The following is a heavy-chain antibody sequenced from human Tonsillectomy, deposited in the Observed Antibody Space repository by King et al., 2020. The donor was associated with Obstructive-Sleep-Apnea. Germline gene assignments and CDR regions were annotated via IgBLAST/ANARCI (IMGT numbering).Heavy chain of an antibody. CDR3: TTTDYDGIDV. V-gene: IGHV3-15*02. CDR1: GFTFSNAW. CDR2: IKTKTDGGTT. J-gene: IGHJ6*02. Sequence: VQLVESGGALVKPGGSLRLSCAASGFTFSNAWMSWVRQAPGKGLGWVGHIKTKTDGGTTDYAAPVKGRYTISRDDSKNMLYLQMNSLKTEDTAVYYCTTTDYDGIDVWGQGTTVTVSS.